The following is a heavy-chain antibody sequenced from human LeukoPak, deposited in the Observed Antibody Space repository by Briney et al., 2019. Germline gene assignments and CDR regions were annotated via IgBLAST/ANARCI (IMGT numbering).Heavy chain of an antibody. J-gene: IGHJ4*02. Sequence: GGSLRLSCAASGFTFSSYGMHWVRQAPGKGLEWVAFIRYDGSNKYYADSVKGRFTISRDNSKNTLYLQMNSLRAEDTAVYYCAKVRWFGDYYYDSSGPFDYWGQGTLVTVSS. D-gene: IGHD3-22*01. V-gene: IGHV3-30*02. CDR2: IRYDGSNK. CDR1: GFTFSSYG. CDR3: AKVRWFGDYYYDSSGPFDY.